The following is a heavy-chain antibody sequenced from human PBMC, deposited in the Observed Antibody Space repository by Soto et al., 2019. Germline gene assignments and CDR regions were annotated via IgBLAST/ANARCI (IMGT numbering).Heavy chain of an antibody. CDR2: ISYDGSNK. J-gene: IGHJ4*02. V-gene: IGHV3-30*18. CDR3: AKAHCTNGVCLFDY. Sequence: QVQLVESGGGVVQPGRSLRLSCAASGFTFSSYGMHWVRQAPGKGLEWVAVISYDGSNKYYADSVKGRFTISRDNSKNTLYLQMNSLRAEDTAVYYCAKAHCTNGVCLFDYWGQGTLVTVSS. D-gene: IGHD2-8*01. CDR1: GFTFSSYG.